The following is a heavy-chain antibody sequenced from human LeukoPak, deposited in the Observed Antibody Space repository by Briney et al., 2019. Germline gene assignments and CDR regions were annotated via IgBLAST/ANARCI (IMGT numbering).Heavy chain of an antibody. CDR1: GGSISSSSYY. CDR3: ARGRDCGGDCYYFDY. D-gene: IGHD2-21*02. CDR2: IYYSGST. Sequence: PSETLSLTCTVSGGSISSSSYYWGWIRQPPGKGLEWIGYIYYSGSTNYNPSLKSRVTISVDTSKNQFSLKLSSVTAADTAVYYCARGRDCGGDCYYFDYWGQGTLVTVSS. V-gene: IGHV4-61*05. J-gene: IGHJ4*02.